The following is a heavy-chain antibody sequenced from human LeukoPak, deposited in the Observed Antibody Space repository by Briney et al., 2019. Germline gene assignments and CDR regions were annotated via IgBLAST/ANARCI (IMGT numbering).Heavy chain of an antibody. D-gene: IGHD3-22*01. CDR2: IYYSGST. V-gene: IGHV4-59*01. J-gene: IGHJ4*02. CDR1: GGSISSYY. CDR3: ARIPLYYYDSSGYPEGPFDY. Sequence: SETLSLNCTVSGGSISSYYWSWIRQPPGKGLEWIVYIYYSGSTNYNPSLKSRVTISVDTSKNQFSLKLSSVTAADTAVYYCARIPLYYYDSSGYPEGPFDYWGQGTLVTVSS.